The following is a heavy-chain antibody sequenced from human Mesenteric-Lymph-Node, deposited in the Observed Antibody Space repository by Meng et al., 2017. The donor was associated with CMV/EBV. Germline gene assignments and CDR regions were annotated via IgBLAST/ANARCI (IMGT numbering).Heavy chain of an antibody. V-gene: IGHV3-21*01. CDR3: AREEDCSSTSCYQGDYYYYYYGMDV. CDR2: ISSSSSYI. Sequence: GESLKISCAASGFTFSSYSMNWVRQAPGKGLEWVSSISSSSSYIYYADSVKGRFTISRDNAKNSLYLQMNSLRAEDTAVYYCAREEDCSSTSCYQGDYYYYYYGMDVWGQGTTVTVSS. J-gene: IGHJ6*02. CDR1: GFTFSSYS. D-gene: IGHD2-2*01.